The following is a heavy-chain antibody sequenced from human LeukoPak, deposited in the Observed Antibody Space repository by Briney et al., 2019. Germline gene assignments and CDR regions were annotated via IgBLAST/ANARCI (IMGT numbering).Heavy chain of an antibody. CDR2: ISAYNGNT. J-gene: IGHJ3*02. Sequence: ASVKVSCKASGYTFTNFGISWVRQAPGQGLEWMGWISAYNGNTNYAQKVQGRVTMTTDTSTSTVYMGLRSLRSDDTAVYYCARAGGWAREDYKADAFDIWGQGTMVTVSS. V-gene: IGHV1-18*01. D-gene: IGHD6-19*01. CDR3: ARAGGWAREDYKADAFDI. CDR1: GYTFTNFG.